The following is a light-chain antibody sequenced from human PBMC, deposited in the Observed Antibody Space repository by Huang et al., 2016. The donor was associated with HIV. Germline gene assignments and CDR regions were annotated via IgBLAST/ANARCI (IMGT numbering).Light chain of an antibody. Sequence: DIVMTQSPDSLAVSLGERATINCKSSQCVLYSSNNKNYLGWYQQKSGQPPKLLIYGASTREFGVPDRFSGSWSGTDFTLTISNLQAEDVAVYYCQQYYRTPRTFGQGTKVEIK. CDR1: QCVLYSSNNKNY. J-gene: IGKJ1*01. V-gene: IGKV4-1*01. CDR3: QQYYRTPRT. CDR2: GAS.